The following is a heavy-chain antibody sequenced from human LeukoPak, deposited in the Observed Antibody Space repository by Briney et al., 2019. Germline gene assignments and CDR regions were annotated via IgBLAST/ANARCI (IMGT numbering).Heavy chain of an antibody. V-gene: IGHV3-64*01. CDR3: ARSSGSYGPFEY. D-gene: IGHD1-26*01. CDR1: GFTFSSYP. Sequence: GGSLRLSCEGSGFTFSSYPMHWVRQAPGRGLEYVSRISSKGGRTYYANSVKDRFTISRDNSKNTLYLQMGSLRAEDMAVYYCARSSGSYGPFEYWGQGTPVTVSS. CDR2: ISSKGGRT. J-gene: IGHJ4*02.